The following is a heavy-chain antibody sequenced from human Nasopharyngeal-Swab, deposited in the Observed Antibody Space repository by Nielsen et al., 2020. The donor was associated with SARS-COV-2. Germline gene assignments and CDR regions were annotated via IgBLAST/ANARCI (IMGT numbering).Heavy chain of an antibody. CDR1: GFTFSSYW. V-gene: IGHV3-7*05. CDR3: ARGGYCSSTSCYFGIQNRVDY. J-gene: IGHJ4*02. CDR2: IKQDGSEK. D-gene: IGHD2-2*01. Sequence: GGSLRLSCAASGFTFSSYWMSWVRQAPGKGLEWVANIKQDGSEKYYVDSVKGRFTISRDNAKNSLYLQMNSLRAEDTAVYYCARGGYCSSTSCYFGIQNRVDYWGQGTLVTVSS.